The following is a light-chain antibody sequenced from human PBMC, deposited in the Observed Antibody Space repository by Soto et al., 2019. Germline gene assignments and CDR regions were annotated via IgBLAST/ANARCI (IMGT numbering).Light chain of an antibody. Sequence: EIVLTQSPGTLSLSPGERATLSCRASQSVSNNYLAWYQQKPGQAPRLLIYGAFSRATGIPDRFSGGGSGTDFTLTISRLEPEDFGVYYCQQRSNWPLTFGGGTKVDIK. J-gene: IGKJ4*01. V-gene: IGKV3D-20*02. CDR2: GAF. CDR3: QQRSNWPLT. CDR1: QSVSNNY.